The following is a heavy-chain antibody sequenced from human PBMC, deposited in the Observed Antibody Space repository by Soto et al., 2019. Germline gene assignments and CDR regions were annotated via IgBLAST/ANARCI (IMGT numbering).Heavy chain of an antibody. V-gene: IGHV1-8*01. Sequence: QVQLVQSGAEVKKPGASVKVSCKASGYTFTSYDINWVRQANGQGLEWMGWMNPNSGNTGYAEKFEGRVTMTSNTSISTAYMELSSLRAEDTAVYYSARGFSTYYPDYWGQGTLVTVSS. CDR3: ARGFSTYYPDY. J-gene: IGHJ4*02. CDR1: GYTFTSYD. CDR2: MNPNSGNT. D-gene: IGHD3-10*01.